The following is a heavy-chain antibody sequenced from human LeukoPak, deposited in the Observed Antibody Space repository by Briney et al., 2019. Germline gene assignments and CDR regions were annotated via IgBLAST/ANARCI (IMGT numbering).Heavy chain of an antibody. CDR1: GGSISSSGYY. CDR2: VDYTGIT. J-gene: IGHJ4*02. D-gene: IGHD6-13*01. Sequence: PSETLSLTCTVSGGSISSSGYYWGWIRQPPGKGLEWIGSVDYTGITSHSPSLKSRVTISVDTSKNQFSLKVNSVSAADTGVYYCARHQLAGSSSPIDYWGQGTLVTVSS. V-gene: IGHV4-39*01. CDR3: ARHQLAGSSSPIDY.